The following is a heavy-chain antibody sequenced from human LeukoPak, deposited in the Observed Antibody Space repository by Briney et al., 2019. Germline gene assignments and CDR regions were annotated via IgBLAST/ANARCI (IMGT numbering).Heavy chain of an antibody. D-gene: IGHD3-22*01. Sequence: GGSLRLSCAASGFTFSSYGMHWVRQAPGKGLEWVAVISYDGSNKYYADSVKGRFTISRDNSKNTLYLQMNSLRAEDTAVYYCAKGTHYYDSSGYLDYWGQGTLVTVSS. CDR1: GFTFSSYG. V-gene: IGHV3-30*18. J-gene: IGHJ4*02. CDR3: AKGTHYYDSSGYLDY. CDR2: ISYDGSNK.